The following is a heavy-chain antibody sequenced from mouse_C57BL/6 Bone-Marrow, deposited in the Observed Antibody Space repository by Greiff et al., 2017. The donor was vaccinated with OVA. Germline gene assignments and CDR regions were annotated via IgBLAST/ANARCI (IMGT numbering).Heavy chain of an antibody. D-gene: IGHD2-4*01. J-gene: IGHJ2*01. CDR1: GYTFTSYW. Sequence: VQLQQSGAELVRPGTSVKLSCKASGYTFTSYWMHWVKQRPGQGLEWIGVIDPSDSYTNYNQKFKGKATLTVDTSSSTAYMQLSSLTSEDSAVYYCAMSYDYLDYWGQGTTLTVSS. CDR3: AMSYDYLDY. V-gene: IGHV1-59*01. CDR2: IDPSDSYT.